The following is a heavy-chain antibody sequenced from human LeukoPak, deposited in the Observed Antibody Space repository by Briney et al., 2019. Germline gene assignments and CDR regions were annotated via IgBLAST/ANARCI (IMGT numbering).Heavy chain of an antibody. D-gene: IGHD2-8*01. Sequence: SETPSLTCAVSGYSISSSNWWGWIRQPPGKGLEWIGYIYYSGSPYYNPSLKSRVTMSVDTSKNQFSLKLSSVTAVDTAVYYCARMKPPGVRWYFDLWGRGTLVTVSS. CDR2: IYYSGSP. V-gene: IGHV4-28*01. CDR1: GYSISSSNW. CDR3: ARMKPPGVRWYFDL. J-gene: IGHJ2*01.